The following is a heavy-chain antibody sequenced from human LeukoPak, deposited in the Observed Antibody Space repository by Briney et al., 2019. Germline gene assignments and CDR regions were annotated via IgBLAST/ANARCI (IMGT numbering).Heavy chain of an antibody. CDR3: SKDITEDYSSNY. CDR2: ISVSGYSI. Sequence: PGGSLRLSCAASGFTLSSYAMSWVRQAPGKGLEWVSSISVSGYSIYYADSVKGRFTISRDNSRNTLFLQMNSLRVEDTAVYYCSKDITEDYSSNYWGQGTLVTVSS. J-gene: IGHJ4*02. CDR1: GFTLSSYA. V-gene: IGHV3-23*01. D-gene: IGHD6-13*01.